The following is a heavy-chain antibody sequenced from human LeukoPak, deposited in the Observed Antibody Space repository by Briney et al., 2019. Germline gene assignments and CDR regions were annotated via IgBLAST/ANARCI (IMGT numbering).Heavy chain of an antibody. CDR3: ARSEVATIIFDY. V-gene: IGHV4-4*07. CDR2: IYTSGST. Sequence: SETLSLTCTVSGGSISSYYWSWIRQPAGKGLEWIGHIYTSGSTNYNPSLKSRVTMSVDTSENQFSLKLRSVTAADTAVYYCARSEVATIIFDYWGQGTLVTVSS. J-gene: IGHJ4*02. CDR1: GGSISSYY. D-gene: IGHD5-12*01.